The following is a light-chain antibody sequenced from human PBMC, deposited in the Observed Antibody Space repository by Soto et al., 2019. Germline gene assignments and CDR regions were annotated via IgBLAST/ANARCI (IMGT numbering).Light chain of an antibody. CDR2: GAS. Sequence: EILLTQSPATLSWSPGERATLSCSASQIITNNFLAWYQYKPGQAPRLLIYGASNRATGIPDRFSGSGSGTDFTLTISSLQPDDFATYYCQHYSSYSEAFGQGTKVDIK. CDR1: QIITNNF. J-gene: IGKJ1*01. CDR3: QHYSSYSEA. V-gene: IGKV3-20*01.